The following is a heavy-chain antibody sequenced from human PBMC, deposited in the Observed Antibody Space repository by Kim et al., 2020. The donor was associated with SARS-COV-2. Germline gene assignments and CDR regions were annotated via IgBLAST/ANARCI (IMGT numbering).Heavy chain of an antibody. CDR3: ARGGDIVVVPAAEA. Sequence: ADSVKGRFTISRDNAKNSLYLQMNSLRAEDTAVYYCARGGDIVVVPAAEAWGQGTLVTVSS. D-gene: IGHD2-2*01. V-gene: IGHV3-11*04. J-gene: IGHJ5*02.